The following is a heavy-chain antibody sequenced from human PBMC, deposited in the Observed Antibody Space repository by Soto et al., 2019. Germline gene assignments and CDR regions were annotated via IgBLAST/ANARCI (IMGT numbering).Heavy chain of an antibody. CDR2: LIPVLGTT. CDR3: ARVGTPLVTAGWFDP. CDR1: GGTLSTYA. J-gene: IGHJ5*02. V-gene: IGHV1-69*01. D-gene: IGHD2-21*02. Sequence: QLQLVQSGAEVKKPGSSVKVSCKASGGTLSTYAVTWVRQAPGQGLEWMGGLIPVLGTTTYAPKFQDRIKITADESTNTAYLEVNSLRSEDTAVYYCARVGTPLVTAGWFDPWGQGTLVTVSS.